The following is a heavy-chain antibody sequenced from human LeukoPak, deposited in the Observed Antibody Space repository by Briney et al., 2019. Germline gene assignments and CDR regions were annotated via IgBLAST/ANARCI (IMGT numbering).Heavy chain of an antibody. CDR3: GEGRKGAWFPNY. D-gene: IGHD3-10*01. V-gene: IGHV3-21*04. J-gene: IGHJ4*02. CDR1: GFNFSTSG. Sequence: GGSLRLSCVASGFNFSTSGMQWGRQAPGKGLEWVSTIGGGGSDKYYADSVKGRFTISRDNAKNSLYLQMNGLRAEDTAVYYCGEGRKGAWFPNYWGRGTLVTVSS. CDR2: IGGGGSDK.